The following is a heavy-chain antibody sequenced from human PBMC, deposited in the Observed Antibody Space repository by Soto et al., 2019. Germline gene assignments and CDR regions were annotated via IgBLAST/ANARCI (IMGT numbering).Heavy chain of an antibody. J-gene: IGHJ6*02. CDR2: ISAYNGNT. D-gene: IGHD6-13*01. Sequence: GASVKVSCKASGYTFTSYGSSWVRQAPGQGLEWMGWISAYNGNTNYAQKLQGRVTMTTDTSTSTAYMELRSLRSDDTAVYYCARDSKHSSSWYYYGMDVWGQGTTVTVSS. CDR1: GYTFTSYG. V-gene: IGHV1-18*01. CDR3: ARDSKHSSSWYYYGMDV.